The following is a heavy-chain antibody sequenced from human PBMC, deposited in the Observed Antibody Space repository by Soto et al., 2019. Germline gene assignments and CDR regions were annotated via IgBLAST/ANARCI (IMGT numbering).Heavy chain of an antibody. J-gene: IGHJ5*02. V-gene: IGHV3-74*01. CDR3: TRDWSYASAS. D-gene: IGHD3-16*01. Sequence: EVQLVESGGGLVQPGGSLRLSCAASGLDFSNTWMHWVRQPPGKGLVWVSHINSDGSTTTFADSVKGRFTISRDNAKNTVYLQMNSLRDEDTAVYYCTRDWSYASASWGQGTLVTVSS. CDR1: GLDFSNTW. CDR2: INSDGSTT.